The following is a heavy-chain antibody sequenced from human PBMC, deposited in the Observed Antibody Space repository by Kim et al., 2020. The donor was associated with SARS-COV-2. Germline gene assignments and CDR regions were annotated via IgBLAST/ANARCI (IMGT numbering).Heavy chain of an antibody. CDR1: GYTFTSYG. Sequence: ASVKVSCKASGYTFTSYGISWVRQAPGQGLEWMGWISAYNGNTNYAQKLQGRVTMTTDTSTSTAYMELRSLRSDDTAVYYCARVPITIFGVVIIHDYWGQGTLVTVSS. CDR2: ISAYNGNT. D-gene: IGHD3-3*01. V-gene: IGHV1-18*01. J-gene: IGHJ4*02. CDR3: ARVPITIFGVVIIHDY.